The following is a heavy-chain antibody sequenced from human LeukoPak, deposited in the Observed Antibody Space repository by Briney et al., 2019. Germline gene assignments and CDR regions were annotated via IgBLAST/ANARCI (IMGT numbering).Heavy chain of an antibody. CDR1: GFTFSDYA. J-gene: IGHJ4*02. CDR2: ISYDGTNK. D-gene: IGHD6-13*01. Sequence: PGGSLRLSCAASGFTFSDYAMHWVRQAPGKGLEWVALISYDGTNKYYADSVKGRFTISRDNSKNTLYLQMNRLRVEDTAVYYCAKDLDSAAAHWGQGALVTVSS. V-gene: IGHV3-30-3*01. CDR3: AKDLDSAAAH.